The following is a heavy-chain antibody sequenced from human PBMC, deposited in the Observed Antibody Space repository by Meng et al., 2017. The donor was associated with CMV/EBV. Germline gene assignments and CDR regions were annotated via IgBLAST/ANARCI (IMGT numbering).Heavy chain of an antibody. Sequence: GESLKISCAASGFTFSSYSMNWVRQAPGKGLEWVSSISSSSSYIYYADSVKGRFTISRDNAKNSLYLQMNSLRAEDTAVYYCTGSQWELLVSWGQGTLVTVSS. CDR3: TGSQWELLVS. D-gene: IGHD1-26*01. CDR2: ISSSSSYI. CDR1: GFTFSSYS. J-gene: IGHJ4*02. V-gene: IGHV3-21*01.